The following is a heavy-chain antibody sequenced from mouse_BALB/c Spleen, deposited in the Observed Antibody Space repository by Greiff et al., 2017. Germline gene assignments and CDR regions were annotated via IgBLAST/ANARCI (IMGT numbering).Heavy chain of an antibody. CDR1: GFNIKDYY. CDR2: IDPENGNT. J-gene: IGHJ3*01. CDR3: AIWGTMITRAWFAY. D-gene: IGHD2-4*01. Sequence: VQLQQSGAELVRPGALVKLSCKASGFNIKDYYMHWVKQRPEQGLEWIGWIDPENGNTIYDPKFQGKASITADTSSNTAYLQLSSLTSEDTAVYYCAIWGTMITRAWFAYWGQGTLVTVSA. V-gene: IGHV14-1*02.